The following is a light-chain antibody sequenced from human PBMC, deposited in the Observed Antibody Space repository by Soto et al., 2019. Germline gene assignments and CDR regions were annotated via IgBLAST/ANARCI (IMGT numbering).Light chain of an antibody. Sequence: QPVLTQPPSVSGAPGQRVTISCTGSSSNIGAGYDVHWYQQLPGTAPKLLIYGNSNRPSGGPDRFSGSKSGTSASLAITGLQAEDEADYYCQSYHSSLSAVVFGGGTKLTVL. J-gene: IGLJ2*01. CDR2: GNS. CDR1: SSNIGAGYD. V-gene: IGLV1-40*01. CDR3: QSYHSSLSAVV.